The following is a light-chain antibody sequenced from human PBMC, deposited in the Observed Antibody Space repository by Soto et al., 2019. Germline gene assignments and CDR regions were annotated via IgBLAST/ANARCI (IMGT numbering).Light chain of an antibody. CDR1: SSNIGAGYD. J-gene: IGLJ3*02. V-gene: IGLV1-40*01. CDR2: GNN. CDR3: QSYDGSLSGWV. Sequence: QSVLTQPPSVSGAPGQRVTISCTENSSNIGAGYDVHWYQQLPGTAPKLLIYGNNNRPSGVPDRFSGSNSGTSASLAITGLQAEDEADYYCQSYDGSLSGWVFGGGTKLTVL.